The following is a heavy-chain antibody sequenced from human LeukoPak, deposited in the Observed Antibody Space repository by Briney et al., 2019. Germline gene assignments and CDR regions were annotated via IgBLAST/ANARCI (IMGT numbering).Heavy chain of an antibody. V-gene: IGHV3-23*01. J-gene: IGHJ4*02. CDR3: AKRPVIDPKSITGTKWSLDS. Sequence: GGSLRLSCAASGFTFNNYAMSWVRQAPGKGLEWVSGIGGSTRSTYYADSVKGRFTISRDNSKNTLYLQMNSLRVEDTAVYYCAKRPVIDPKSITGTKWSLDSWGQGTLVTVSS. D-gene: IGHD1-7*01. CDR2: IGGSTRST. CDR1: GFTFNNYA.